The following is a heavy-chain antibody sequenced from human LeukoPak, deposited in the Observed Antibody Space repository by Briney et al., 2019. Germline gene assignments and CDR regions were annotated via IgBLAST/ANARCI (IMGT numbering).Heavy chain of an antibody. J-gene: IGHJ4*02. CDR3: AKGGSNTAMGVYFDY. CDR1: GFTFSSYA. D-gene: IGHD5-18*01. CDR2: ISGSGDNT. Sequence: PGGSLRLSCAASGFTFSSYAMSWVRQAPGKGLEWVSVISGSGDNTYYADSVKGRFTISRDNSKNTLYLQMNSLRAEDTAVYYCAKGGSNTAMGVYFDYWGQGTLVTVSS. V-gene: IGHV3-23*01.